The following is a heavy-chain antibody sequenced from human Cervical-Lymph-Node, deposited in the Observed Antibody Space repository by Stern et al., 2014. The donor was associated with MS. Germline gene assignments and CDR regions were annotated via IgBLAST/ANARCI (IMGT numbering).Heavy chain of an antibody. CDR1: GYTFTTYA. J-gene: IGHJ2*01. D-gene: IGHD5-12*01. CDR3: ARGWLGPDWYFDL. V-gene: IGHV7-4-1*02. CDR2: INTTTGNP. Sequence: VQLVESGSELKKPGASVKVSCKASGYTFTTYAMNWVRQAPGQGLEWMGWINTTTGNPTYAPGFTGRFVFSLDTSVSTAYLQISSLRANDTAVYYCARGWLGPDWYFDLWGRGTLVTVSS.